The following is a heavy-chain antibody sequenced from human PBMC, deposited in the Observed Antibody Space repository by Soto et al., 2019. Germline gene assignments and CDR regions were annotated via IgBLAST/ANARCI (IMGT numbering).Heavy chain of an antibody. CDR1: EFIVSNHY. J-gene: IGHJ4*02. CDR2: IYSSGST. CDR3: ARERPTDS. Sequence: EVQLVESGGGLIQPGGSLRLSCAASEFIVSNHYMSWVRQAPGKGLEWVSAIYSSGSTYYADSVKGRFTISRDNSKNTLYLQMNSLRAEDTAIYYCARERPTDSWGQGTLVTVSS. V-gene: IGHV3-53*01.